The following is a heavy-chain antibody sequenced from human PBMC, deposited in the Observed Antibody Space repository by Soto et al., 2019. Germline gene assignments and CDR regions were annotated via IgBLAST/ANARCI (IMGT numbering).Heavy chain of an antibody. CDR1: GGSISSYY. J-gene: IGHJ5*02. D-gene: IGHD2-2*02. V-gene: IGHV4-59*04. CDR3: ARQVPAAIRLGWFDP. Sequence: LSLTFTVSGGSISSYYWSWIRQPPGKGLEWIGYIYYSGSTYYRPSLKSRVTISVDTSKNQFSLKLSSVTAADTAVYYCARQVPAAIRLGWFDPWGQGTLVTVSS. CDR2: IYYSGST.